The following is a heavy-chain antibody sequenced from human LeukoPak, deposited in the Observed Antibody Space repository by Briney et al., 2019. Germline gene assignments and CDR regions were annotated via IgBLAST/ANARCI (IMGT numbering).Heavy chain of an antibody. D-gene: IGHD6-19*01. CDR2: INAYNGNT. Sequence: ASVKVSCKASGYTFTSYGISWVRQAPGQGLEWMGWINAYNGNTNYAQKLQGRVTMTTDTSTSTAYMELRSLRSDDTAVYYCARGGLGSVAGTFYYYGMDVWGQGTTVTVSS. V-gene: IGHV1-18*01. CDR3: ARGGLGSVAGTFYYYGMDV. J-gene: IGHJ6*02. CDR1: GYTFTSYG.